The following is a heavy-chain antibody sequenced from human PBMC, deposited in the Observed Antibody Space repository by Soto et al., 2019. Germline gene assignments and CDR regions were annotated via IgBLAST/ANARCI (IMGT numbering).Heavy chain of an antibody. CDR2: IYTSGST. CDR1: GGSISSYY. D-gene: IGHD3-3*01. V-gene: IGHV4-4*07. Sequence: QVQLQASGPGLVKPSATLSLTCPVSGGSISSYYWSWIRQPAGKGLEWIGRIYTSGSTNYNPSLKSRVTMSVDTSKNQFSLKLSSVTAADTAVYSCAWEGWAYSGLEWLLAPAPYGMDVWGQGPTVTVSS. CDR3: AWEGWAYSGLEWLLAPAPYGMDV. J-gene: IGHJ6*02.